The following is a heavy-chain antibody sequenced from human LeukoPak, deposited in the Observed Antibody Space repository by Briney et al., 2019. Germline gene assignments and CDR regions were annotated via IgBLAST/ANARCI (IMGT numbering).Heavy chain of an antibody. CDR1: GGSSSGYY. CDR3: ASPSRWYGAFDI. V-gene: IGHV4-34*01. Sequence: PSETLSLTCAVYGGSSSGYYWSWIRQPPGKGLEWIGEINHSGSTNYNPSLKSRVTISVDTSKNQFSLKLSSVTAADTAVYYCASPSRWYGAFDIWGQGTMVTVSS. J-gene: IGHJ3*02. D-gene: IGHD2-15*01. CDR2: INHSGST.